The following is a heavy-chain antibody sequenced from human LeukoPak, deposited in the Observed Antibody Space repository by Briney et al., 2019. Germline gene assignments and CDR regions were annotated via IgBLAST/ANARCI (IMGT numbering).Heavy chain of an antibody. V-gene: IGHV1-46*01. CDR1: VYTFTRYY. CDR3: ARVAPWGFWFDP. Sequence: ASVSVSCKASVYTFTRYYMHWVRQAPGQGLEWMGIINPSGGRTSYAQKFQGRVTMTRDTSTSTVYMELSSLRSEDTAVYYCARVAPWGFWFDPGGQGTLVTVSS. J-gene: IGHJ5*02. CDR2: INPSGGRT. D-gene: IGHD7-27*01.